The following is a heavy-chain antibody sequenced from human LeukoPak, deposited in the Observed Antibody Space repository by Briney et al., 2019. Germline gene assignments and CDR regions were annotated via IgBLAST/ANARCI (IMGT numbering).Heavy chain of an antibody. CDR2: INPNSGGT. J-gene: IGHJ4*02. Sequence: ASVKVSCKASGYTFTGYYMHWVRQAPGQGLEWMGWINPNSGGTNYAQKFQGRVTMTRDTSISTAYMELSRLRSDDTAVYYCARELRRATVANPGGYWGQGTLVTVSS. CDR1: GYTFTGYY. CDR3: ARELRRATVANPGGY. D-gene: IGHD4-23*01. V-gene: IGHV1-2*02.